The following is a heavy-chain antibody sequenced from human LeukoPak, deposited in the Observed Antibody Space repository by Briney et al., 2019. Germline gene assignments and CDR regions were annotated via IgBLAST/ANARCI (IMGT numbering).Heavy chain of an antibody. CDR1: GGSISSSSYY. J-gene: IGHJ4*02. V-gene: IGHV4-39*01. CDR2: IYYSGST. D-gene: IGHD6-19*01. CDR3: ARSSSGWYDGGDYYFDY. Sequence: SETLSLTCTVSGGSISSSSYYWGWIRQPPGKGLEWIGSIYYSGSTYYNPSLKSRVTISVDTSKNQFSLKLSSVTAADTAVYYCARSSSGWYDGGDYYFDYWGQGTLVTVSS.